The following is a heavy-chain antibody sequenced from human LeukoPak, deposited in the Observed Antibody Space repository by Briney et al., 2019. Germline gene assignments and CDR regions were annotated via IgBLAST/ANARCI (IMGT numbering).Heavy chain of an antibody. Sequence: SVKVSCKASGGTFGSYAISWVRQAPGQGLEWMGGIIPIFGTANYAQKFQGRVTITTDESTSTAYMELSSLRSEDTAVYYCARMVAPPNDAFDIWGQGTMVTVSS. CDR2: IIPIFGTA. D-gene: IGHD2-8*01. V-gene: IGHV1-69*05. CDR1: GGTFGSYA. CDR3: ARMVAPPNDAFDI. J-gene: IGHJ3*02.